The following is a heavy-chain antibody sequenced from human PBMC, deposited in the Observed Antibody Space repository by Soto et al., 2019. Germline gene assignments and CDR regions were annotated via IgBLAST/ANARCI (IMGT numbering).Heavy chain of an antibody. CDR1: GFIFSDYN. J-gene: IGHJ4*02. Sequence: PVGSLRLSCAASGFIFSDYNMNWVRQAPGKGLEWVSSISGSSTYIYYADSLKGRFTISRDNAKNSLYLQLNSLRAEDTAVYFCARDRQDTSRYYSDYWGQGALVTVSS. CDR3: ARDRQDTSRYYSDY. V-gene: IGHV3-21*01. D-gene: IGHD3-22*01. CDR2: ISGSSTYI.